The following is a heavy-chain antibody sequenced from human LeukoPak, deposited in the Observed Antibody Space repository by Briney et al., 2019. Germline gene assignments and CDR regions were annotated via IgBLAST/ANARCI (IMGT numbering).Heavy chain of an antibody. CDR2: IIPIFGTA. J-gene: IGHJ4*02. D-gene: IGHD3-22*01. Sequence: SVKVSCKASGGTFSSYAISWVRQAPGQGLEWMGGIIPIFGTANYAQKFQGRVTITTDESTSTAYMELSSLRSEDTAVYYCATTYYYDTSGYYSRFDYWGQGTLVTVFS. V-gene: IGHV1-69*05. CDR1: GGTFSSYA. CDR3: ATTYYYDTSGYYSRFDY.